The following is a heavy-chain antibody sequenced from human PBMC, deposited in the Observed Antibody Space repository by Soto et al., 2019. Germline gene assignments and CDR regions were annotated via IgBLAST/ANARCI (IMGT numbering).Heavy chain of an antibody. D-gene: IGHD6-13*01. CDR1: GFTFSSYA. Sequence: QVQLVESGGGVVQPGRSLRLSCAASGFTFSSYAMHWVRQAPGKGLEWVAVISYDGSNKYYADSVKGRFTISRDNSKNTLYLQMNSLRAEDTAVYYCAREIPGTSWYRVFDYWGQGTLVTVSS. J-gene: IGHJ4*02. V-gene: IGHV3-30-3*01. CDR2: ISYDGSNK. CDR3: AREIPGTSWYRVFDY.